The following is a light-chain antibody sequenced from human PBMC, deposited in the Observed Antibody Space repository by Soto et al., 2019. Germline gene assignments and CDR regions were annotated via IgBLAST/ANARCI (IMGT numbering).Light chain of an antibody. J-gene: IGKJ5*01. CDR2: GAS. CDR1: QSVSSN. Sequence: EIVMTQSPATLSVSPGERATLSFRASQSVSSNVAWYQQKPGQAPRLLLYGASTRATGIPGRFSGSGSGTEFTLTISSLQSEDFAIYYCQQYNNWPPITFGQGTRLEIK. V-gene: IGKV3-15*01. CDR3: QQYNNWPPIT.